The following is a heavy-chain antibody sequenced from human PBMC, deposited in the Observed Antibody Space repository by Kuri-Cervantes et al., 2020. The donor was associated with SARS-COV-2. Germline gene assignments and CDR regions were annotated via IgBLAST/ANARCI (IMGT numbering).Heavy chain of an antibody. CDR1: GFTFSDYS. J-gene: IGHJ6*03. V-gene: IGHV3-48*01. CDR3: ARSILTIFEAMDV. D-gene: IGHD3-3*01. Sequence: GGSLRLSCAASGFTFSDYSMNWVRQAPGKGLEWVSYIGSSISTIYYADSVKGRFTISRDNAKNSLYLQMNSLRAEDTAVYYCARSILTIFEAMDVWGKGTTVTVSS. CDR2: IGSSISTI.